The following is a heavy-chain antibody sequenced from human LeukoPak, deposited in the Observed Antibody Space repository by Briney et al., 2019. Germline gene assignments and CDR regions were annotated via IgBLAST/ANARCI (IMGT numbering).Heavy chain of an antibody. CDR3: AKDTHNYYDSSGYLDY. CDR2: ISGSGGST. D-gene: IGHD3-22*01. V-gene: IGHV3-23*01. Sequence: GGSLRLSCAASGFTFSSYAMHRVRQAPGKGLEWVSAISGSGGSTYYADSVKGRFTISRDNSKNTLYLQMNSLRAEDTAVYYCAKDTHNYYDSSGYLDYWGQGTLVTVSS. CDR1: GFTFSSYA. J-gene: IGHJ4*02.